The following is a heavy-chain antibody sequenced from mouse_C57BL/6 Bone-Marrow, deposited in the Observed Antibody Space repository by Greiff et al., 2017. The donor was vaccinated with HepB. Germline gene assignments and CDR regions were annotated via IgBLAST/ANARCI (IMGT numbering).Heavy chain of an antibody. J-gene: IGHJ2*01. CDR3: ASGDYGSSLYFDD. D-gene: IGHD1-1*01. V-gene: IGHV5-17*01. CDR1: GFTFSDYG. CDR2: ISSGSSTI. Sequence: EVQLVESGGGLVKPGGSLKLSCAASGFTFSDYGMHWVRQAPEKGLEWVAYISSGSSTIYYADTVKGRFTLSRDNAKNTLFRQMTSLRSEDTAMYYCASGDYGSSLYFDDWGQGTTLTVYS.